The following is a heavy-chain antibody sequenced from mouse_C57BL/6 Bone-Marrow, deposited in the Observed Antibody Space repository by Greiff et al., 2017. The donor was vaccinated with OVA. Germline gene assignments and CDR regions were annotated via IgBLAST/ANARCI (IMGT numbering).Heavy chain of an antibody. V-gene: IGHV1-82*01. D-gene: IGHD1-1*01. CDR1: GYAFSSSW. Sequence: QVQLQQSGPELVKPGASVKISCKASGYAFSSSWMNWVQQRPGKGLEWIGRLYPGDGATDSHGEFKVKATLTADKSYSTAYMQLSSLTSEDSAVYFCARSLLPSYYAMDYWGQGTSVTVSS. CDR2: LYPGDGAT. J-gene: IGHJ4*01. CDR3: ARSLLPSYYAMDY.